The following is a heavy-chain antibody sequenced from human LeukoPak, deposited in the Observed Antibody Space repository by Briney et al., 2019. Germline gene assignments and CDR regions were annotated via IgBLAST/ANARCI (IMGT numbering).Heavy chain of an antibody. D-gene: IGHD6-19*01. V-gene: IGHV1-2*02. CDR3: ARVGSGWYYFDY. J-gene: IGHJ4*02. CDR2: INPNSGGT. CDR1: GYTFTGYY. Sequence: ASVKVSCKASGYTFTGYYMHWVRQAPGQGLEWMGWINPNSGGTNYAQKLQGRVTMTTDTSTSTAYMELRSLRSDDTAVYCCARVGSGWYYFDYWGQGTLVTVSS.